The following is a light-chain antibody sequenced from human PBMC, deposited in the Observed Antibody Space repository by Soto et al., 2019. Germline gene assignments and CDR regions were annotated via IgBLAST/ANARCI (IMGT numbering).Light chain of an antibody. CDR3: QQRFNWPPWT. CDR2: DAS. J-gene: IGKJ1*01. Sequence: EIVLTQSPATLSLSPGERATLSCRASQGITRYLAWYQQKPGQAPRLLIYDASNRATGIPARFSGSGSETDFTLTISSLGPEDFAMYYCQQRFNWPPWTFGQGTKVEIK. V-gene: IGKV3-11*01. CDR1: QGITRY.